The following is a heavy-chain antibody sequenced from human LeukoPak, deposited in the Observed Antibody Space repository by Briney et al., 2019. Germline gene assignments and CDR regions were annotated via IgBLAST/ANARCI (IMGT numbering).Heavy chain of an antibody. CDR1: GFTFSSYS. D-gene: IGHD2-21*02. Sequence: PGGSLRLSCAASGFTFSSYSMNWVRQAPGKGLEWVSYISSSSSTIYYADSVKGRFTISRDNAKNSLYLQMNSLRAEDTAVYYCASGPAFENCGGDCWRPLDYWGQGTLVTVSS. CDR3: ASGPAFENCGGDCWRPLDY. J-gene: IGHJ4*02. V-gene: IGHV3-48*01. CDR2: ISSSSSTI.